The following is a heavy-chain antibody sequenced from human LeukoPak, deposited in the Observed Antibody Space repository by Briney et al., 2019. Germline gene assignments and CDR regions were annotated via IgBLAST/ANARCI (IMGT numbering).Heavy chain of an antibody. J-gene: IGHJ4*02. D-gene: IGHD3-22*01. V-gene: IGHV3-23*01. CDR1: GFTFSSYA. Sequence: GGSLRLSCAASGFTFSSYAMSWVRQAPGKGLEWVSTISGSGGSTYYADSVKGRFTISRDNSKNTLYLQMNSLRAEDTAVYYCAKENRPMIVVVITSDYFDYWGQGTLVTVSS. CDR3: AKENRPMIVVVITSDYFDY. CDR2: ISGSGGST.